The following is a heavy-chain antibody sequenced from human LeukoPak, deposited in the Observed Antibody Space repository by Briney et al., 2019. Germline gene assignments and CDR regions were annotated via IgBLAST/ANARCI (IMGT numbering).Heavy chain of an antibody. CDR3: ARTYYYGSNYMDV. D-gene: IGHD3-10*01. J-gene: IGHJ6*03. CDR1: GGSISSSSYY. Sequence: SETLSLTCTVFGGSISSSSYYWSWIRQPPGKGLEWIGYIYYSGSTNYNPSLKSRVTISVDTSKNQFSLKLSSVTAADTAVYYCARTYYYGSNYMDVWGKGTTVTVSS. CDR2: IYYSGST. V-gene: IGHV4-61*05.